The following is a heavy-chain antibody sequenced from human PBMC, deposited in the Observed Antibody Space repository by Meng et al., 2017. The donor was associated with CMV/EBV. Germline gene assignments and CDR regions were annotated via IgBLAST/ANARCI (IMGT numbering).Heavy chain of an antibody. CDR2: IYYSGST. CDR1: GGSIRSSSYY. CDR3: ARYYYDRSGYFDY. J-gene: IGHJ4*02. D-gene: IGHD3-22*01. V-gene: IGHV4-39*07. Sequence: QLQLQVPGLVLVRPSATPPLTCTVSGGSIRSSSYYWGWIRQPPGKGLEWIGIIYYSGSTYYNPSLKSRVTISVDTSKNQFSLKLSSVTAADTAVYYGARYYYDRSGYFDYWGQGTLVTVSS.